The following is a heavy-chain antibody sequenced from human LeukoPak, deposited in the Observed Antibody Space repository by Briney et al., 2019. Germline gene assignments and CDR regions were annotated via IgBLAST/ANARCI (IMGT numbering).Heavy chain of an antibody. Sequence: PSETLSLTCTVSGGSLSSYYWSWIRQPPGKGLEWTGYFHDGGSTNYNPSLRSRVSISVDTSKNQFTLKLSSVTAADTAVYYCARWPSRLNWFDPWGQGTLVTVSS. J-gene: IGHJ5*02. CDR2: FHDGGST. CDR3: ARWPSRLNWFDP. CDR1: GGSLSSYY. V-gene: IGHV4-59*01. D-gene: IGHD6-13*01.